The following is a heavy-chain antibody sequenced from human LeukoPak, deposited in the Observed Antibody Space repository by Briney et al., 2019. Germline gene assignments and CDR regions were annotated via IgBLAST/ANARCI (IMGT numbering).Heavy chain of an antibody. V-gene: IGHV4-59*01. J-gene: IGHJ3*02. D-gene: IGHD1-1*01. CDR2: IYYSGST. Sequence: SETLSLTCTVSGGSISSYYWSWIRQPPGKGLEWIGYIYYSGSTNYNPSLKSRVTKSVDTSKNQFSLKLSSVTAADTAVYYCARDLEGKDAFDIWGQGTMVTVSS. CDR3: ARDLEGKDAFDI. CDR1: GGSISSYY.